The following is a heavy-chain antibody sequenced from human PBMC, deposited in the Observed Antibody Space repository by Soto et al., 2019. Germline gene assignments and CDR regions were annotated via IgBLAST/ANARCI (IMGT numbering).Heavy chain of an antibody. CDR1: GGSISSGDYY. Sequence: SETLSLTCTVSGGSISSGDYYWSWIRQPPGKGLEWIGYIYYSGSTYYNPSLKSRVTISVDTSKNQFSLKLSSVTAADTAVYYCAGGTVEVLRYFDWLPQYYYYGMDVWGQGTTVTVSS. J-gene: IGHJ6*02. D-gene: IGHD3-9*01. CDR2: IYYSGST. V-gene: IGHV4-30-4*01. CDR3: AGGTVEVLRYFDWLPQYYYYGMDV.